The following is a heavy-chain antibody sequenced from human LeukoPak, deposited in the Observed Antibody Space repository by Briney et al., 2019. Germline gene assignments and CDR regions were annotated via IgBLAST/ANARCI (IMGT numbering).Heavy chain of an antibody. Sequence: PSETLSLTCTVSGYSISSGYYWGWIRQPPGKGLEWIGNIYPSGTTYYNPSLKTRVTISEDTSKNQFSLKLSSVTAADTAVYFCARAYSSSWYFNWFDPWGQGTLVTVSS. CDR2: IYPSGTT. J-gene: IGHJ5*02. V-gene: IGHV4-38-2*02. CDR1: GYSISSGYY. CDR3: ARAYSSSWYFNWFDP. D-gene: IGHD6-13*01.